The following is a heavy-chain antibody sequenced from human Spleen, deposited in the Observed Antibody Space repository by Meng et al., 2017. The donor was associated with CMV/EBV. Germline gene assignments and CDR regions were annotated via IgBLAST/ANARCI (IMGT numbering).Heavy chain of an antibody. CDR2: MSYDGSKK. CDR1: GFRFSANA. Sequence: GESLKISCAASGFRFSANAMHWVRQAPGKGLEWVAVMSYDGSKKYYAGSVMGRFTISRDSSKNTLYLQLNALRTEDTAVYYCARDGNSGYAPLDYGMDVWGQGTTVTVSS. CDR3: ARDGNSGYAPLDYGMDV. D-gene: IGHD5-12*01. J-gene: IGHJ6*02. V-gene: IGHV3-30*04.